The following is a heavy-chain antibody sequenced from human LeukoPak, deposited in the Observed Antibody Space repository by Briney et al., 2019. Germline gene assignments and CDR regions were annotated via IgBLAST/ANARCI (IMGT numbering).Heavy chain of an antibody. CDR1: GFTFSTYS. V-gene: IGHV3-21*01. CDR2: ISSSSSYI. D-gene: IGHD3-16*01. J-gene: IGHJ4*02. CDR3: ASVRRGGLGAGGDSLDY. Sequence: GGSLRLSCAASGFTFSTYSMNWVRQAPGKGLEWVSFISSSSSYIYYADSVKGRFTISRDNAKNSPYLHMNSLRADDTAVYYCASVRRGGLGAGGDSLDYWGQGTLVTVSS.